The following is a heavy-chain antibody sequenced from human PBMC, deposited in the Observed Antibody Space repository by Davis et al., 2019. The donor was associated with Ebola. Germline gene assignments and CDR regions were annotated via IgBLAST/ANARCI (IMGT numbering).Heavy chain of an antibody. CDR3: ARAQFPTTSDH. CDR2: INPHNGNT. V-gene: IGHV1-18*04. D-gene: IGHD1-1*01. Sequence: SVTVSCKPSCYTFISYGITCVRHPPGQALEWMGWINPHNGNTNYAQNVQGRVTMTTDTSTSTAYMEVGSLRSDDTAVYYCARAQFPTTSDHWGQGTLVTVSS. J-gene: IGHJ4*02. CDR1: CYTFISYG.